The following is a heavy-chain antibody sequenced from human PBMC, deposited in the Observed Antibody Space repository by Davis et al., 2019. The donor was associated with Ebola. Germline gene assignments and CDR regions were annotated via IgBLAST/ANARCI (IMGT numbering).Heavy chain of an antibody. V-gene: IGHV3-23*01. D-gene: IGHD2/OR15-2a*01. Sequence: GESLKISCEASGFSFKDFGMHWVRQAPGKGLEWVSTFGTGGDTYYADSVKGRFAISRDNSRGTLYLQMNSLRVEDSAIYYCVKDSSNIWFDIWGQGTLVTVSS. CDR3: VKDSSNIWFDI. CDR1: GFSFKDFG. J-gene: IGHJ3*02. CDR2: FGTGGDT.